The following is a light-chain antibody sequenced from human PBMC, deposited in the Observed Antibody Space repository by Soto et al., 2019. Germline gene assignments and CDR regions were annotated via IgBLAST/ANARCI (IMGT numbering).Light chain of an antibody. J-gene: IGKJ5*01. CDR3: QQLNSYPFI. CDR1: QGIDTY. Sequence: DIQLTQSPSFLSAAVGDIVTITCRASQGIDTYLAWYQQKPGKAPKLLIYAASILQSGVPSRFSGSGSGTEFTLTISSLQPEDFATYHCQQLNSYPFILGQGTRLEIK. CDR2: AAS. V-gene: IGKV1-9*01.